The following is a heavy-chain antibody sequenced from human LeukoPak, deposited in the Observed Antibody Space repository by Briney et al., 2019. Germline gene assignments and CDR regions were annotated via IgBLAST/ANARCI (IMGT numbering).Heavy chain of an antibody. CDR2: INHSGST. Sequence: SETQSLTCAVYGGSFSGYYWSWIRQPPGKGLEWIGEINHSGSTNYNPSLKSRVTISVDTSKNQFSLKLSSVTAADTAVYYCARGYSSSSWFDPWGQGTLVTVSS. J-gene: IGHJ5*02. CDR3: ARGYSSSSWFDP. V-gene: IGHV4-34*01. D-gene: IGHD6-6*01. CDR1: GGSFSGYY.